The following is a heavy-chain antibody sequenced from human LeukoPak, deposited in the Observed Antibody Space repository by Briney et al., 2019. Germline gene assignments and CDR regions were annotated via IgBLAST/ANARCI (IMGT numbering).Heavy chain of an antibody. J-gene: IGHJ2*01. Sequence: GGALRLSCAASGVTFSSYGMHWVRQAPGKGLEWVAFIRYDGSNKYYADSVKGRFTISRDNSKNTLYLQMNSLRAEDTAVYYCAKGATYSSSDWYFDLWGRGTLVTVSS. CDR2: IRYDGSNK. D-gene: IGHD6-6*01. V-gene: IGHV3-30*02. CDR1: GVTFSSYG. CDR3: AKGATYSSSDWYFDL.